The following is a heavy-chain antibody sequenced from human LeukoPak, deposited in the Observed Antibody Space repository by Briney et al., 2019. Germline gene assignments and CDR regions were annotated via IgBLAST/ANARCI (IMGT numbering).Heavy chain of an antibody. CDR1: GFTFDDYG. V-gene: IGHV3-20*04. CDR3: ARGGYGAHMG. D-gene: IGHD4-17*01. Sequence: GGSLRLSCAASGFTFDDYGMSWVRQAPGKGLEWVSGINWNGGSTGYADSVKGRLTISRDNAKNTLYLQMNGLRAEDTALYYCARGGYGAHMGWGQGTLVTVSS. CDR2: INWNGGST. J-gene: IGHJ4*02.